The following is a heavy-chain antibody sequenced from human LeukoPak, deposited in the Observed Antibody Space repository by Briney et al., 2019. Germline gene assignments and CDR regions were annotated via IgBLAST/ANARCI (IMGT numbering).Heavy chain of an antibody. J-gene: IGHJ4*02. CDR2: IYYSGST. Sequence: SETLSLTCTVSGGSISSYYWSWIRQPPGKGLEWIGYIYYSGSTNYNPSLKSRVTLSVDTSKNQFSLKLSSVTAADTAVYYCARGGSGYWGQGTLVTVSS. CDR1: GGSISSYY. CDR3: ARGGSGY. V-gene: IGHV4-59*01. D-gene: IGHD1-26*01.